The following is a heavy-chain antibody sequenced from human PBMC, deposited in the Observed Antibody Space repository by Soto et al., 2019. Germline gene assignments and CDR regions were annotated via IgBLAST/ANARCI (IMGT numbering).Heavy chain of an antibody. CDR3: ARGTQLVLYYYCGMDV. Sequence: SVNVSFKASGGTFSSYSLSWVRPAPGQWLELMGGISPIFGTANYAQKFQGRVTITADESTSTAYMELSSLRSEDTAVYYCARGTQLVLYYYCGMDVGGQGTTVTVSS. J-gene: IGHJ6*02. CDR1: GGTFSSYS. V-gene: IGHV1-69*13. D-gene: IGHD6-13*01. CDR2: ISPIFGTA.